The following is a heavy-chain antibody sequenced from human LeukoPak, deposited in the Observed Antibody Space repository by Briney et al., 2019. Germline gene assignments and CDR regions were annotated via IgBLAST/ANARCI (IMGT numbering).Heavy chain of an antibody. CDR3: ARDWVMTTVTPFDY. CDR2: IYDTGTT. J-gene: IGHJ4*02. V-gene: IGHV4-59*12. Sequence: SETLSLTCTVSGGSISGFVWSWIRQPPGEGLDYIGFIYDTGTTNYNPLLKSRVTISVDTSKNQFSLKLNSVTAADTAVYYCARDWVMTTVTPFDYWSQGTLVTVSS. D-gene: IGHD4-17*01. CDR1: GGSISGFV.